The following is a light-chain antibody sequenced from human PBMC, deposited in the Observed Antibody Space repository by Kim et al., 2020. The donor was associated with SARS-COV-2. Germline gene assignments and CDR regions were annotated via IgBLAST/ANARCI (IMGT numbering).Light chain of an antibody. Sequence: VSPGQTASIPCSGDKLGDKYACWYQQKPGQSPVLVIYQNTKRPSGILERFSGSNSGNTATLTISGTQAMDEADYYCQTWDSSTAVFGTGTKVTVL. CDR3: QTWDSSTAV. CDR2: QNT. CDR1: KLGDKY. V-gene: IGLV3-1*01. J-gene: IGLJ1*01.